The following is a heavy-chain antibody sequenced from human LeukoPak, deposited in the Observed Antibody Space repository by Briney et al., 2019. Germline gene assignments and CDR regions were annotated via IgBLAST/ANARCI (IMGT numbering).Heavy chain of an antibody. V-gene: IGHV4-61*02. D-gene: IGHD3-22*01. CDR1: GGAISSGSHY. CDR3: AREYYDSNKAPAFDI. Sequence: SETLSLTCTVSGGAISSGSHYWRWLRQSAGKGLEWIGRIHTSGTTNSNPSLKSRVTISVDTSKNQFSLKLSSVTAADTAVYYCAREYYDSNKAPAFDIWGQGTMVTVS. CDR2: IHTSGTT. J-gene: IGHJ3*02.